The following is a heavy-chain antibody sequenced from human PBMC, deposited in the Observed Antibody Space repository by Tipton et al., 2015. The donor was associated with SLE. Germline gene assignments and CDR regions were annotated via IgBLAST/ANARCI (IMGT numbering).Heavy chain of an antibody. CDR3: VRGTTMVYDY. D-gene: IGHD5-18*01. CDR2: ISYDGSKK. Sequence: SLRLSCAASGFTFSTYAMHWVRQAPGKGLEWVTIISYDGSKKYYADSVRGRFTISRDNSKNTMYVQMNSLRTEDTAVYYCVRGTTMVYDYWGQGTLVTVSS. J-gene: IGHJ4*02. CDR1: GFTFSTYA. V-gene: IGHV3-30*04.